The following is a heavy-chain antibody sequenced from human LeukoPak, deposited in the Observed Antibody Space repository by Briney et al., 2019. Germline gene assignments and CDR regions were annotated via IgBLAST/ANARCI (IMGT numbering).Heavy chain of an antibody. V-gene: IGHV3-66*01. J-gene: IGHJ4*02. Sequence: GGTLRLSCAASGFNVGSNYMSWVRQAPGRGLMWVSVIYSGGKSNYAESVKGRFTISRDNSKNTLFLQLNNLRVEDTAVYYCARVGYRGGWYRNWGQGTLVAVSS. CDR2: IYSGGKS. CDR3: ARVGYRGGWYRN. CDR1: GFNVGSNY. D-gene: IGHD6-19*01.